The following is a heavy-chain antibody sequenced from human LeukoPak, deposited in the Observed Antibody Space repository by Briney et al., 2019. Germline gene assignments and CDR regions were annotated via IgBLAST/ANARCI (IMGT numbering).Heavy chain of an antibody. J-gene: IGHJ4*02. V-gene: IGHV5-51*01. D-gene: IGHD3-22*01. CDR1: GYSFTSYW. Sequence: GASMKISSKGSGYSFTSYWIGWVRQMPGKGLEWMGIIYPGDSDTRYSPSFQGQVTISADKSNSTAYLQWRSLKDSDTAMYYCARHSTMIVEANFDYRGQGTLVTVSS. CDR2: IYPGDSDT. CDR3: ARHSTMIVEANFDY.